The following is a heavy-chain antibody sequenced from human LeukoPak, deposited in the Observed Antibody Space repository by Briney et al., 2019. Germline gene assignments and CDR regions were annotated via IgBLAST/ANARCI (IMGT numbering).Heavy chain of an antibody. D-gene: IGHD6-19*01. V-gene: IGHV1-3*01. CDR2: INAGNGNT. CDR3: ASPHLYSSGPFDY. CDR1: GYSFTTYA. J-gene: IGHJ4*02. Sequence: ASVKVTCKASGYSFTTYAMHWVRQAPGQRLEWMGWINAGNGNTKYSQKFQGRVTITRDTSASTAYMELSSLRSEDTAVYYCASPHLYSSGPFDYWGQGTLVTVSS.